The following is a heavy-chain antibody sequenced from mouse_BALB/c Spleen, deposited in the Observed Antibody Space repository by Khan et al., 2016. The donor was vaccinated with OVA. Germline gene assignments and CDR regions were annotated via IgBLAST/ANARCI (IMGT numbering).Heavy chain of an antibody. D-gene: IGHD1-2*01. V-gene: IGHV2-6-7*01. J-gene: IGHJ3*01. Sequence: QVQLKESGPGLVAPSQSLSITCTVSGFSLTDYGINWIRQPPGKGLEWLGMIWGDGSTDYNSALKSRLSISKDNSKSQVFLKMNSLQTDDTARYXCARELRRGGFAYWGQGTLVTVSA. CDR3: ARELRRGGFAY. CDR2: IWGDGST. CDR1: GFSLTDYG.